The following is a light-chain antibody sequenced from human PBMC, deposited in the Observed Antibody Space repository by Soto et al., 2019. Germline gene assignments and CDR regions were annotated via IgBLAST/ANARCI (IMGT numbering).Light chain of an antibody. CDR1: SSDVGGYDY. CDR2: EVS. CDR3: ASYTSSSTFVL. Sequence: QSALTQPASVSGSPGQSITISCTGTSSDVGGYDYVSWYQHHPGKAPKVMIYEVSDRPSGVSDRFSGSKSGNTASLTISGLQAEDEADYYCASYTSSSTFVLFGGGTKLTVL. V-gene: IGLV2-14*01. J-gene: IGLJ2*01.